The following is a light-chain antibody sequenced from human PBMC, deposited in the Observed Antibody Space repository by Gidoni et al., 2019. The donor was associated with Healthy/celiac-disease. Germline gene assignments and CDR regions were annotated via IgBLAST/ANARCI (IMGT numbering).Light chain of an antibody. V-gene: IGKV2-28*01. CDR1: QSLLHSNGYNY. Sequence: DIVMTQSPLSLPVTPGEPASISCRSSQSLLHSNGYNYLDWYLQKPGQSPQLLIYLCSNRASGVPDRFSGSGSGTDFTLKISRVEAEDVGVYYCMQALQTPQFTFGPGTKVDIK. CDR2: LCS. J-gene: IGKJ3*01. CDR3: MQALQTPQFT.